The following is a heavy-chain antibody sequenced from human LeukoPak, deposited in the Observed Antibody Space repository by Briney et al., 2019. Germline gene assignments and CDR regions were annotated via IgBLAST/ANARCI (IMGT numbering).Heavy chain of an antibody. Sequence: ASVKVSCKASGGTFSSYAISWVRQAPGQGLELMGGIIPIFGTANYAQKFQGRVTITADESTSTAYMELSSLRSEDTAVYYCARSLGFSPPFDYWGQGTLVTVSS. CDR1: GGTFSSYA. J-gene: IGHJ4*02. D-gene: IGHD3-3*01. CDR2: IIPIFGTA. V-gene: IGHV1-69*01. CDR3: ARSLGFSPPFDY.